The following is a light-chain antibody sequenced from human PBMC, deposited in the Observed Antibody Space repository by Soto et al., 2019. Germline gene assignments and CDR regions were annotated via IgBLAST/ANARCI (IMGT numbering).Light chain of an antibody. Sequence: QSALTQPASVSGSPGQSITISCTGTSSDIGADDFVSWYQHYPDKTPKLIIFEVTYRPTGISHRFSASKSGNTASLTISGLEAEDEAFYYCSSYRKTTFPHVVFGGGTKLTVL. CDR1: SSDIGADDF. CDR3: SSYRKTTFPHVV. V-gene: IGLV2-14*01. J-gene: IGLJ2*01. CDR2: EVT.